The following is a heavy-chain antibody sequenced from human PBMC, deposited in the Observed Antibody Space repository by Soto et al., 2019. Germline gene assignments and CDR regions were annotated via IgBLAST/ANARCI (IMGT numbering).Heavy chain of an antibody. CDR2: IGGSGSPT. J-gene: IGHJ4*02. Sequence: EVQLLESGGGLVQPGGSLRLSCAASGFTFSNSAMSWVRQAPGKGLEWLSAIGGSGSPTYYADSVKGRFTISRDNSKNTLYLQMNSLRAEDTAIYYCAKGLVSRGYFDYWGQGTLVTVSS. CDR3: AKGLVSRGYFDY. D-gene: IGHD3-10*01. CDR1: GFTFSNSA. V-gene: IGHV3-23*01.